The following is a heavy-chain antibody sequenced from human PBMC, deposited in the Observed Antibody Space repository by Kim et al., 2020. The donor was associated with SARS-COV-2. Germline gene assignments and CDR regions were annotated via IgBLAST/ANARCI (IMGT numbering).Heavy chain of an antibody. CDR1: DDSISSYY. D-gene: IGHD4-4*01. CDR2: IYYNGDT. V-gene: IGHV4-59*01. Sequence: SETLSLTCIVPDDSISSYYWSWIRQPPGKGLEWIGYIYYNGDTYYNPSLQSRVTISIDTSKNQFSLKVTSMTAADTAKYYCARAPYRGSNSRGAFDIWGRGRMVTVFS. CDR3: ARAPYRGSNSRGAFDI. J-gene: IGHJ3*02.